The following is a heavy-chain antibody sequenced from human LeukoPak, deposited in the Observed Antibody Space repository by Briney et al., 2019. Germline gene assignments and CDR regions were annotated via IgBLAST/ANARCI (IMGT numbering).Heavy chain of an antibody. D-gene: IGHD4-17*01. CDR1: GYTFTSYD. J-gene: IGHJ4*02. CDR3: ARDYRATTTFDY. CDR2: MNPNSGNT. V-gene: IGHV1-8*03. Sequence: ASVKVSCKASGYTFTSYDINWVRQATGQGLEWMGWMNPNSGNTGYAQKFQGRVTITRNTSISTAYMELSSLRSEDTAVYYCARDYRATTTFDYWGQGTLVTVSS.